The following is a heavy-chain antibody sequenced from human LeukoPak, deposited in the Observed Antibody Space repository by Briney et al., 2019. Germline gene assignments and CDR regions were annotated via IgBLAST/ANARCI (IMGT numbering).Heavy chain of an antibody. D-gene: IGHD3-22*01. CDR3: ARVYDSSGPWGGSFDI. Sequence: PSETLSLTCTVSGVSISSTSYYWSWIRQPPGKGLEWIGYIYYSGSTNYNPSLKSRVTISVDTSKNQFSLKLSSVTAADTAVYYCARVYDSSGPWGGSFDIWGQGTMVTVSS. CDR2: IYYSGST. V-gene: IGHV4-61*05. CDR1: GVSISSTSYY. J-gene: IGHJ3*02.